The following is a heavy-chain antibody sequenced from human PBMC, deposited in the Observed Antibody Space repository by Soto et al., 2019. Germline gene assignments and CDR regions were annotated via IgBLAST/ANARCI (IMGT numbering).Heavy chain of an antibody. Sequence: ASVKVSCKASGYSFTNYYMHWVRQAPEQGLEWMGIINPSGGSTSYAQKFQDRITMTRDTSTSTVYMELSSLRSEDTAVYYCARATSGSTYAHFDYWGQGTLVTVSS. J-gene: IGHJ4*02. CDR1: GYSFTNYY. CDR3: ARATSGSTYAHFDY. CDR2: INPSGGST. V-gene: IGHV1-46*01. D-gene: IGHD6-19*01.